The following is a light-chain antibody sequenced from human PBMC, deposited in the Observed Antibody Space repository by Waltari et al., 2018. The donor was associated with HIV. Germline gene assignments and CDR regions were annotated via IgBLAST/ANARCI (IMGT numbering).Light chain of an antibody. Sequence: QSLLTQPPSVSGAPGQRVTISCTGSSSNTGAGFDVHWYQQLPGTVPKLLIYGNSNRPAGVPHRFSGSKSGTSASLAITGLQAEDEADYYCQSYDRSLSGYVVFGGGTKLTVL. CDR3: QSYDRSLSGYVV. V-gene: IGLV1-40*01. J-gene: IGLJ2*01. CDR1: SSNTGAGFD. CDR2: GNS.